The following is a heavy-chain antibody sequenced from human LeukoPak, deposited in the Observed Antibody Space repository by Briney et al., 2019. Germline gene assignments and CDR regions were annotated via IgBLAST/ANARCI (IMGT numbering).Heavy chain of an antibody. CDR3: ARTAARRFDY. CDR1: GYTFTSYA. D-gene: IGHD6-6*01. Sequence: ASVKVSCKASGYTFTSYAMHWVRQAPGQRLEWMGWINAGNGNTKYSQKFQGRVTMTRDTSTSTVYMELSSLRSDDTAVYYCARTAARRFDYWGQGTLVTVSS. CDR2: INAGNGNT. V-gene: IGHV1-3*01. J-gene: IGHJ4*02.